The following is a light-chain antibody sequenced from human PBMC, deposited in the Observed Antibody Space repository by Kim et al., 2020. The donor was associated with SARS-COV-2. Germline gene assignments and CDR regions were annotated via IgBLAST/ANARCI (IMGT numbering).Light chain of an antibody. V-gene: IGKV4-1*01. CDR1: QSVVNTSNNKNY. CDR3: QQDCSSPVT. Sequence: DIVMTQSPDSLAVSPGERATINCRSSQSVVNTSNNKNYLSWYQQKPGQPPKLLIYWASTRESGVRDRFSGSGSGTDFTLTISSLQAEDVAVYYCQQDCSSPVTFGGGTKVEIK. CDR2: WAS. J-gene: IGKJ4*01.